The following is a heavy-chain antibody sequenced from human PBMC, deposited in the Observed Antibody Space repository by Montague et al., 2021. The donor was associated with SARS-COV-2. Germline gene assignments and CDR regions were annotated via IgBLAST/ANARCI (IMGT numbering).Heavy chain of an antibody. D-gene: IGHD5-12*01. V-gene: IGHV4-39*02. CDR2: TYDSGSP. CDR3: ARRGRKLLPVATTIGGFDI. Sequence: SETLSLTCTVSGGSISSNNYYWDWIRQPPGKGLEWIGSTYDSGSPYYNPSLKSRVTISVDTSKNHLSLKLNSVTAADTAVYYCARRGRKLLPVATTIGGFDIWGQGTMVTVSS. CDR1: GGSISSNNYY. J-gene: IGHJ3*02.